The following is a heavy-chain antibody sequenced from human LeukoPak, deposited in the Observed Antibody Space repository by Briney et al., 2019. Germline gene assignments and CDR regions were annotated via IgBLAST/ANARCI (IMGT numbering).Heavy chain of an antibody. D-gene: IGHD4-17*01. CDR1: GGTFSSYA. CDR3: ASYYGDYPSYYYGMDV. J-gene: IGHJ6*04. V-gene: IGHV1-69*06. CDR2: IIPIFGTA. Sequence: GSSVKVSCKASGGTFSSYAISWVRQAPGQGIEWMGGIIPIFGTANYAQKFQGRVTITADKSTSTAYMELSSLRSEDTAVYYCASYYGDYPSYYYGMDVWGKGTTVTVSS.